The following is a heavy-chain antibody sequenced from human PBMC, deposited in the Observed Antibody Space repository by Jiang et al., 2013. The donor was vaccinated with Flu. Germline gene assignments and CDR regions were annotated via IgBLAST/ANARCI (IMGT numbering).Heavy chain of an antibody. CDR3: ARDLKHYDFWSGYSTPLNYGMDV. Sequence: VQLLESGGGLVQPGGSLRLSCAASGFTFSSYSMNWVRQAPGKGLEWVSYISSSSSTIYYADSVKGRFTISRDNAKNSLYLQMNSLRAEDTAVYYCARDLKHYDFWSGYSTPLNYGMDV. V-gene: IGHV3-48*01. D-gene: IGHD3-3*01. J-gene: IGHJ6*01. CDR1: GFTFSSYS. CDR2: ISSSSSTI.